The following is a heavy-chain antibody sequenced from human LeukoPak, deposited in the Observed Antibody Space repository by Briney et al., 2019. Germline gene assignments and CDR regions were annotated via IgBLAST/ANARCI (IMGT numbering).Heavy chain of an antibody. Sequence: PSETLSLTCTVSGGSISSGNYYWGWVRRPPGKGLEWLGSIFYSGSTYDNASLESRVTISVDTSKNHFSLKLMSVTAADTAVYYCARLEGNSYGYPTSFDYWGQGTLVTVSS. CDR2: IFYSGST. CDR3: ARLEGNSYGYPTSFDY. D-gene: IGHD5-18*01. J-gene: IGHJ4*02. CDR1: GGSISSGNYY. V-gene: IGHV4-39*02.